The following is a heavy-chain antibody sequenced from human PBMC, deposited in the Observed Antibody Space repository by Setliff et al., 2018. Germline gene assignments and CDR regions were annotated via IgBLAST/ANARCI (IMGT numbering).Heavy chain of an antibody. CDR1: GYTFTSYG. V-gene: IGHV1-18*01. CDR2: ISVYNGKT. J-gene: IGHJ4*02. CDR3: ARIDYGGNSVYFDY. Sequence: ASVKVSCKASGYTFTSYGFSWVRQAPGQGLEWMGWISVYNGKTKYAQKFQGRVTMTTDTSTRTAYMEVTSLRSDDTAVYYCARIDYGGNSVYFDYWGQGQWSPSPQ. D-gene: IGHD4-17*01.